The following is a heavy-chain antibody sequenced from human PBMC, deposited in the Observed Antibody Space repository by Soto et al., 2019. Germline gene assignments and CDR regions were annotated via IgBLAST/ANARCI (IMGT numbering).Heavy chain of an antibody. Sequence: SETLSLTCTVSGGSISSGAYYWGWIRQPPGKGLEWIANIYHRGTTYYNPPLKTRVTISVDTSKNQFSLTLSSVTAADTAVYYCARLGGGAFDNWGQGTPVTVSS. CDR2: IYHRGTT. V-gene: IGHV4-39*01. D-gene: IGHD3-3*01. CDR3: ARLGGGAFDN. CDR1: GGSISSGAYY. J-gene: IGHJ4*02.